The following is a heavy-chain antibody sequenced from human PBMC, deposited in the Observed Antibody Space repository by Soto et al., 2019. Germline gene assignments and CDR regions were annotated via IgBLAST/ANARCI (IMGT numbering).Heavy chain of an antibody. V-gene: IGHV4-39*01. CDR1: GGSISSSSYY. D-gene: IGHD3-9*01. CDR3: ARHLRYYDILTRSFYDYYYGMDV. Sequence: SETLSLTWTVSGGSISSSSYYLGWIRQPPGKGLEWIGSIYNSACTYYNPSLNGGATISGDTPKSRFSLKLSSVPAADTAVYYCARHLRYYDILTRSFYDYYYGMDVWGQGTTGTFCS. J-gene: IGHJ6*02. CDR2: IYNSACT.